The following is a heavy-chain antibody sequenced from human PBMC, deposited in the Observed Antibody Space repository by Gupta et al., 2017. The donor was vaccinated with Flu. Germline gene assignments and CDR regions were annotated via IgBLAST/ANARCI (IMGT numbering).Heavy chain of an antibody. Sequence: TTIYYADSVKGRFTISRDNAKNSLYLQMNSLRAEDTAVYYCASYYYDSSGTHFWGQGTLVTVSS. V-gene: IGHV3-48*01. CDR2: TTI. CDR3: ASYYYDSSGTHF. D-gene: IGHD3-22*01. J-gene: IGHJ4*02.